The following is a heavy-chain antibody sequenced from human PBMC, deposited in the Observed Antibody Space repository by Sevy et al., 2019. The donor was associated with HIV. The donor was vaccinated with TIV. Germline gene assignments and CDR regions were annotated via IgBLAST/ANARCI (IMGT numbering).Heavy chain of an antibody. Sequence: GGSLRLSCAASRFTFSSYGMHWVRQAPGKGLEWVAVISYDGSNKYADSVKGRFTISRDNSKNTLYLQMNSLRAEDTALYYCAKDISIEGGIAAVGTGIFDFWGQGTLVTVSS. D-gene: IGHD6-13*01. CDR3: AKDISIEGGIAAVGTGIFDF. CDR1: RFTFSSYG. V-gene: IGHV3-30*18. J-gene: IGHJ4*02. CDR2: ISYDGSNK.